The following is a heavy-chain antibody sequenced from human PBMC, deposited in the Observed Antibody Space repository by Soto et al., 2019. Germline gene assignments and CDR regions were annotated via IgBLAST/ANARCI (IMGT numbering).Heavy chain of an antibody. CDR1: GFTVSSNY. CDR2: IYSGGST. Sequence: PGGSLRLSCAASGFTVSSNYMSWVRQAPGKGLEWVSVIYSGGSTYYADSVKGRFTISRDNSKNTLYLQMNSLRAEDTAVYYCARFGLPTGRSGPRSGAFDIWGQGTMVTVSS. J-gene: IGHJ3*02. D-gene: IGHD3-10*01. V-gene: IGHV3-66*01. CDR3: ARFGLPTGRSGPRSGAFDI.